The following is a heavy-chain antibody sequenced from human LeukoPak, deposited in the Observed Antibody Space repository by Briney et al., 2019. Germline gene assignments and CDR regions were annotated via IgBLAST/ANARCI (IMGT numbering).Heavy chain of an antibody. Sequence: ASVKVSCKASGYTFTSYGISWVRQAPGRGLEWMGWISAYNGNTNYAQKLQGRVTMNTDTSTSTAYMELRSLRSDDTAVYYCARDHMTTVTTGYWGQGTLVTVSS. CDR3: ARDHMTTVTTGY. CDR2: ISAYNGNT. D-gene: IGHD4-17*01. V-gene: IGHV1-18*01. CDR1: GYTFTSYG. J-gene: IGHJ4*02.